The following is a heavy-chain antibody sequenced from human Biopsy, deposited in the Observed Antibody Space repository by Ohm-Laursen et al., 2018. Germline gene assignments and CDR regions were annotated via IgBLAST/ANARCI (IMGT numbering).Heavy chain of an antibody. D-gene: IGHD2/OR15-2a*01. J-gene: IGHJ6*02. CDR1: GFTFSNSG. Sequence: SLRLSCTASGFTFSNSGMHWVRQAPGKGLEWVAAISYDGSKTDYGDSVKGRLNISRDNSKNTLDLQMSSLRVEDTAVYFCAKDKGTFNFYYYGIDVWGQGTTVTVSS. V-gene: IGHV3-30*18. CDR3: AKDKGTFNFYYYGIDV. CDR2: ISYDGSKT.